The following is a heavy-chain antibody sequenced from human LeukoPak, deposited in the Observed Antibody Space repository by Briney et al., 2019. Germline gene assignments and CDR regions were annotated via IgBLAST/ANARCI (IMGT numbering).Heavy chain of an antibody. CDR2: IIPILGIA. J-gene: IGHJ3*02. CDR3: ATYDYGDYLDAFDI. D-gene: IGHD4-17*01. Sequence: SVKVSCKASGGTFSSYAISWVRQAPGQGLEWMGRIIPILGIANYAQKFQGRVTITADKSTSTAYMELSSLRSEDTAVYYCATYDYGDYLDAFDIWGQGQWSPSLQ. CDR1: GGTFSSYA. V-gene: IGHV1-69*04.